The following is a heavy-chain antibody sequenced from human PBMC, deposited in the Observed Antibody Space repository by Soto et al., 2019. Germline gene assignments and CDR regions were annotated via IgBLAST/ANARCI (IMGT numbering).Heavy chain of an antibody. CDR3: ARNQPQRYCSGGTCRPAYGMDV. CDR1: GGSISSDSFY. J-gene: IGHJ6*02. D-gene: IGHD2-15*01. V-gene: IGHV4-39*01. CDR2: IYYSGDT. Sequence: SETLSLTCTVSGGSISSDSFYWAWIRQPPGRGLEWIGIIYYSGDTYYNPSLAGRLTMSVDTSNQFSLTLRSVTAADTALYYCARNQPQRYCSGGTCRPAYGMDVWGQGTTVTVSS.